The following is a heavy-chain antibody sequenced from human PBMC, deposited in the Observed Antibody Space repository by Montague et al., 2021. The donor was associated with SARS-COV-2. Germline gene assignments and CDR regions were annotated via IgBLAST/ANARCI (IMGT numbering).Heavy chain of an antibody. CDR1: GGSISSGSYY. D-gene: IGHD6-13*01. V-gene: IGHV4-61*02. CDR3: ASGIAATYYYYMDV. J-gene: IGHJ6*03. CDR2: IYTCGST. Sequence: ILSLTCTVSGGSISSGSYYWSWIRQPAGKGLEWIGRIYTCGSTNYNPSLKSRVTISVDTSKNQFSLKLSSVTAADTAVYYCASGIAATYYYYMDVWGKGTTVTVSS.